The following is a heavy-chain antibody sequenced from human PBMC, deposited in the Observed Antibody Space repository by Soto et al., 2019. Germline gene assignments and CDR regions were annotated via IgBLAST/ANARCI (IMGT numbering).Heavy chain of an antibody. CDR3: ARGQHDYFSYYYYMDV. D-gene: IGHD4-17*01. Sequence: GGSLRLSCAASGFTVSSNYMSWVRQAPGKGLEWVSVIYSGGSTYYADSVKGRFTISRHNSKNTLYLQMNSLRAEDTAVYYCARGQHDYFSYYYYMDVWGKGTTVTVSS. CDR1: GFTVSSNY. V-gene: IGHV3-53*04. J-gene: IGHJ6*03. CDR2: IYSGGST.